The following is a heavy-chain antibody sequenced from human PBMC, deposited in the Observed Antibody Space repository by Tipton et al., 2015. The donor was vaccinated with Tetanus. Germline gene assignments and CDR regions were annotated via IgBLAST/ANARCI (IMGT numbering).Heavy chain of an antibody. CDR3: ARSFFDGSGYKIDN. CDR1: GASISDKKYY. D-gene: IGHD3-22*01. V-gene: IGHV4-39*02. Sequence: TLSLTCNVSGASISDKKYYWGWIRQAPGKGLEWIASIYFQGSPYYSPSLKSRLTIDVDTSQNLFSLTLTAVTAADTAVVFCARSFFDGSGYKIDNWGQGTLVTVSS. J-gene: IGHJ4*02. CDR2: IYFQGSP.